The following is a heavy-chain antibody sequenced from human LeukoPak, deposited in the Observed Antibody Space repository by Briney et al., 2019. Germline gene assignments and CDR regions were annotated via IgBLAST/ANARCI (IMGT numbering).Heavy chain of an antibody. V-gene: IGHV4-34*01. CDR3: ARLGAYGDLNWFDP. CDR2: INHSGST. Sequence: SETLSLTCAVYGGSFSGYYWSWIRQPPGKGLEWIGEINHSGSTNYNPSLKSRVTISVDTPKNQFSLKLTSVTAADTAVYYCARLGAYGDLNWFDPWGQGTLVTVSS. D-gene: IGHD4-17*01. CDR1: GGSFSGYY. J-gene: IGHJ5*02.